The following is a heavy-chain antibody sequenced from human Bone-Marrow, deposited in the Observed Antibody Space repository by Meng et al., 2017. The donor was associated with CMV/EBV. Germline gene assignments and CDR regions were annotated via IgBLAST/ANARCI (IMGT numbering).Heavy chain of an antibody. V-gene: IGHV1-2*02. Sequence: ASVKVSCKASGYTFTGYYMHWVRQAPGQGLEWMGWINPNSGGTNYAQKLQGRVTMTTDTSTSTAYMELRSLRSDDTAVYYCARDPPGGYCSSTSCYNFSYYYYGMDVWGQGTTVTVSS. CDR1: GYTFTGYY. D-gene: IGHD2-2*02. CDR3: ARDPPGGYCSSTSCYNFSYYYYGMDV. J-gene: IGHJ6*02. CDR2: INPNSGGT.